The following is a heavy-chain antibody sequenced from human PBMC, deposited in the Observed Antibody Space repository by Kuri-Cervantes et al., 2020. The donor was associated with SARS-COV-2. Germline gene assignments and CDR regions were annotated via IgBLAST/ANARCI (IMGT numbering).Heavy chain of an antibody. Sequence: GESLKISCAASGFSFSDYYMSWIRQAPGKGLEWVSCISSSDESRHYADSVKGRFTISRDNAKNSLYLQMNSLRAEDTAVYYCARVRGGGRAAAGLDYWGQGTLVTVSS. D-gene: IGHD6-13*01. J-gene: IGHJ4*02. CDR2: ISSSDESR. CDR1: GFSFSDYY. V-gene: IGHV3-11*04. CDR3: ARVRGGGRAAAGLDY.